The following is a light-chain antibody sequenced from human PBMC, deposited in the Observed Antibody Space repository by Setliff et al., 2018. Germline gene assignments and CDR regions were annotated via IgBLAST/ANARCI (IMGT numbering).Light chain of an antibody. J-gene: IGLJ1*01. Sequence: QSVLTQPPSASGSPGQSVTIACTGTGGLVGGYNYVSWYQQHPGKAPRLIIYEVTKRPSVVPDRFSGSNSGNTASLTVSGLQAEDEADYYCTFYSGSNKFFVGSGTKVTVL. V-gene: IGLV2-8*01. CDR2: EVT. CDR1: GGLVGGYNY. CDR3: TFYSGSNKFF.